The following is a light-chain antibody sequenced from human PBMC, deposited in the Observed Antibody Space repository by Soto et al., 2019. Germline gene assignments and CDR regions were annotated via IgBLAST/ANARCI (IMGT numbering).Light chain of an antibody. CDR1: QSVNNNY. CDR3: QQYSSLWT. V-gene: IGKV3-20*01. Sequence: EIVLTQSPVTLSLSPGERATLSCRTSQSVNNNYLAWYQQKPGQAPRLLIYGASSRATGIPDRFSGSGSGTDFTLSISRLEPEDFAVYYCQQYSSLWTFGQGTKVDI. CDR2: GAS. J-gene: IGKJ1*01.